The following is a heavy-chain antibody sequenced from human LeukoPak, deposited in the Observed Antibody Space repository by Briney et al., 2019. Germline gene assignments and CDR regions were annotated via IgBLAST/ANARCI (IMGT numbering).Heavy chain of an antibody. V-gene: IGHV1-2*02. J-gene: IGHJ4*02. D-gene: IGHD2-2*01. CDR3: ARERRFCSTSSCSKVEYYFDY. CDR2: INPNSGDT. Sequence: ASVKVSCKASGYTFTGYYMHWVRQAPGQGLEWMGWINPNSGDTNYAQKFQGRVTMTRDTSISTAYMELSRLRSDDTAVYYCARERRFCSTSSCSKVEYYFDYWGQGTLVTVSS. CDR1: GYTFTGYY.